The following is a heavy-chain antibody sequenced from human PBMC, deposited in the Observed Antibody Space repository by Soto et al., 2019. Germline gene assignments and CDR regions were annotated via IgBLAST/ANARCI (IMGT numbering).Heavy chain of an antibody. CDR1: GITFSNYG. CDR3: VSGYGYFDT. V-gene: IGHV3-33*01. CDR2: IWYDGRDK. D-gene: IGHD3-22*01. Sequence: QVQLVESGGGVVQPGRSLRLSCAASGITFSNYGTHWVRQAPGKGLEWVAVIWYDGRDKYYADSVNGRFTISRDNSKNTLYLQMNSLTADDTAVYYCVSGYGYFDTWGQGTLVTGSS. J-gene: IGHJ4*02.